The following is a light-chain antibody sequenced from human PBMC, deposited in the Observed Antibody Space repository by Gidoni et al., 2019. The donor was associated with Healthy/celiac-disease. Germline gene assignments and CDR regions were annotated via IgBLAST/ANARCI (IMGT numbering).Light chain of an antibody. CDR1: QSISSY. J-gene: IGKJ1*01. CDR3: QQSYSTPWT. CDR2: AAS. Sequence: DIQMTQSPSSLSASVGDSVTITCRASQSISSYLNWYQQKPGKAPKLLIYAASSLQSGVPSRFSGSGSGTDFNLTISSLQPEDFETYYCQQSYSTPWTFGQGTKVEIK. V-gene: IGKV1-39*01.